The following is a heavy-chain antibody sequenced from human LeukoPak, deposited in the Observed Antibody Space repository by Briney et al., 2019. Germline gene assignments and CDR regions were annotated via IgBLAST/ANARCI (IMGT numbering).Heavy chain of an antibody. Sequence: GASVKVSCKTSGYTFTSYYIHWVRQAPGQGLEWMGIINPSGGSTSYAQKFQGRVTMTGDTSTSTVYMYLGSLRSEDTAVYYCARDSLYGVVDYWGQGTLVTVSS. CDR1: GYTFTSYY. CDR3: ARDSLYGVVDY. D-gene: IGHD4-17*01. V-gene: IGHV1-46*01. CDR2: INPSGGST. J-gene: IGHJ4*02.